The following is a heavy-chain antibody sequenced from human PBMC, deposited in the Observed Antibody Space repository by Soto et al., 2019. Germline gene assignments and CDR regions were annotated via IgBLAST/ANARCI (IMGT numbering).Heavy chain of an antibody. V-gene: IGHV4-34*01. J-gene: IGHJ4*02. CDR1: GGSFSGYY. CDR3: ARGARTAWALCPH. CDR2: ISHSGST. Sequence: QVQVKQWGAGVLKPSETLSLTCGVYGGSFSGYYWTWLRQPPGKGLEWIGEISHSGSTDYNPSLWCGVTISMDASKIPVCVNLNSGTAAETAVYYCARGARTAWALCPHWGQGILVTVSS. D-gene: IGHD2-21*02.